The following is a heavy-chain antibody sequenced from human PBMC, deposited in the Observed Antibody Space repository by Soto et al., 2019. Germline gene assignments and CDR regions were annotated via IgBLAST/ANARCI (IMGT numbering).Heavy chain of an antibody. CDR1: GYTFTSYG. J-gene: IGHJ4*02. CDR3: ARDRGVLAY. CDR2: INAGNGNT. Sequence: VASVKVSCKASGYTFTSYGISWVRQAPGQGLEWMGWINAGNGNTKYSQKFQGRVTITRDTSASTAYMELSSLRSEDTAVYYCARDRGVLAYWGKGTLVTVSP. V-gene: IGHV1-3*01. D-gene: IGHD3-10*01.